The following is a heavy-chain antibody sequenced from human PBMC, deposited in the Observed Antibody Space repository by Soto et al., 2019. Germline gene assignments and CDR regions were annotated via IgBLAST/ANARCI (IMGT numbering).Heavy chain of an antibody. CDR2: INRKIDGETT. CDR1: EYTFSDAW. D-gene: IGHD3-3*01. CDR3: TADHWS. Sequence: GGSLRLSCVVFEYTFSDAWMSWVRQAPGKGLEWVDRINRKIDGETTDYAAPVEGRFTIARDDTKNTLSLQMSSLKIEDTAVYFCTADHWSWGQGTLVTVSS. V-gene: IGHV3-15*01. J-gene: IGHJ4*02.